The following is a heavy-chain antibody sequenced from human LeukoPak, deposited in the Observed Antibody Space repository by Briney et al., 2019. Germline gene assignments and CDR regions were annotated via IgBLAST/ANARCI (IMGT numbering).Heavy chain of an antibody. J-gene: IGHJ4*02. CDR1: GFTFSDYY. D-gene: IGHD6-19*01. CDR3: AGSSGWARYFDY. CDR2: ISSTSSYT. Sequence: PGGSLRLSCAASGFTFSDYYMSWIRQAPGKGLEWVSYISSTSSYTNYADSVKGRFTISRDNAKNSLYLQMNSLRAEDTAVYYCAGSSGWARYFDYWGQGTLVTVSS. V-gene: IGHV3-11*03.